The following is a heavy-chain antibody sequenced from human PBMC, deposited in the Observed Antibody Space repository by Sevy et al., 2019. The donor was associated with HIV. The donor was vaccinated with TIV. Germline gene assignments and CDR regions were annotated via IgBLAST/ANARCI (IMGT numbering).Heavy chain of an antibody. CDR1: EFMFSTYA. Sequence: GGSLRLSCAASEFMFSTYAMHWVRQAPGKWLEWVAVISYDGSRHYYADSVKGRFTISRDNSKNTLFLQMNSLRLEDTAFYYCARDAGYSTDWYPSDYWGQGTLVTVSS. CDR2: ISYDGSRH. J-gene: IGHJ4*02. D-gene: IGHD6-19*01. V-gene: IGHV3-30-3*01. CDR3: ARDAGYSTDWYPSDY.